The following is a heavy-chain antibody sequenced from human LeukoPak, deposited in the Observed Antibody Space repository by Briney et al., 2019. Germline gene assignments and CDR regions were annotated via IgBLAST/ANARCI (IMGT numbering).Heavy chain of an antibody. J-gene: IGHJ3*02. Sequence: GASVKVSCKASGYTFTGYYMHWVRQAPGQGLEWMGWINPNSGGTNYAQKFQGRVTMTRDTSISTAYMELSRLRSDDTAVYYCARFSHYYDSSGYYYGNAFDIWGQGTMVTVSS. CDR1: GYTFTGYY. D-gene: IGHD3-22*01. CDR3: ARFSHYYDSSGYYYGNAFDI. CDR2: INPNSGGT. V-gene: IGHV1-2*02.